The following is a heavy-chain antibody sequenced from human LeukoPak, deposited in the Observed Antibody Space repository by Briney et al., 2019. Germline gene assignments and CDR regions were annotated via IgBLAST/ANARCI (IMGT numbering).Heavy chain of an antibody. CDR3: ARDLRAIVRGSYPFDY. D-gene: IGHD1-26*01. V-gene: IGHV1-46*01. Sequence: ASVKVSCKASGYTFTSYYMHWVRQAPGQGLEWMGIINPSGGSTSYAQKFQGRVTMTRDMSTSTVYMELSSLRSEDTAVYYCARDLRAIVRGSYPFDYWGQGTLVTVSS. CDR2: INPSGGST. J-gene: IGHJ4*02. CDR1: GYTFTSYY.